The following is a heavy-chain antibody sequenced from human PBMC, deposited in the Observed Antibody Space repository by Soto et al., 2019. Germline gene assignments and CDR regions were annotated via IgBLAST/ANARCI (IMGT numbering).Heavy chain of an antibody. V-gene: IGHV4-34*01. J-gene: IGHJ4*02. D-gene: IGHD3-10*01. CDR3: ASYVSGSYYNGYYFDY. CDR1: GGCFSAYY. Sequence: AETLSLTCAVYGGCFSAYYWTWIRQSPGKGLEWIGEIHHSGGPKYNPSLKSRVTISADTSKNQFSLELSSVTAADTAVYYCASYVSGSYYNGYYFDYWGQGTLVTVSS. CDR2: IHHSGGP.